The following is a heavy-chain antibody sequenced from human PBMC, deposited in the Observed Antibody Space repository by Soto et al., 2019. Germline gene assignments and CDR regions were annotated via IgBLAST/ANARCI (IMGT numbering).Heavy chain of an antibody. V-gene: IGHV4-34*01. Sequence: SETLSLTCAVYSGSFNGYYWSWIRQPPGKGLEWIGEINHSGSTNYNPSLKSRVTISVDTSKKQFSLKLSSVTAADTAVYYCARLRDGYNSPYGMDVWGQGTTVTVSS. J-gene: IGHJ6*02. CDR2: INHSGST. CDR1: SGSFNGYY. CDR3: ARLRDGYNSPYGMDV. D-gene: IGHD5-12*01.